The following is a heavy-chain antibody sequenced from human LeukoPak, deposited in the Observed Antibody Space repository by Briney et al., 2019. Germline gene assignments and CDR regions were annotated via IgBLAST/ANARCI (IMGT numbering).Heavy chain of an antibody. CDR1: GGSISSSSYY. CDR2: IYYSGST. CDR3: ARVGHPVGATIYYYYYMDV. J-gene: IGHJ6*03. D-gene: IGHD1-26*01. V-gene: IGHV4-39*07. Sequence: SETLSLTCTVSGGSISSSSYYWGWIRQPPGKGLEWIGSIYYSGSTYYNPSLKSRVTISVDTSKNQFSLKLSSVTAADTAVYYCARVGHPVGATIYYYYYMDVWGKGTTVTVSS.